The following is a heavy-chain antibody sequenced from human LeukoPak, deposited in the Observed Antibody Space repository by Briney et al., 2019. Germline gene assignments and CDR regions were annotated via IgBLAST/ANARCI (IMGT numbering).Heavy chain of an antibody. D-gene: IGHD6-6*01. CDR1: GGSISSYY. J-gene: IGHJ5*02. V-gene: IGHV4-59*12. Sequence: SETLSLTCTVSGGSISSYYWSWIRQPPGKGLVWIGYIYYSGSTNYNPSLKSRVTISVDTSKNQFSLKLRSVTAADTAVYYCARVGRIAARRWFDPWGQGTLVTVSS. CDR2: IYYSGST. CDR3: ARVGRIAARRWFDP.